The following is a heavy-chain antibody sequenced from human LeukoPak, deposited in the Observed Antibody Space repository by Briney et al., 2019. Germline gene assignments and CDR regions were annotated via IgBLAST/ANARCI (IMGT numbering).Heavy chain of an antibody. J-gene: IGHJ4*02. CDR3: ARQEDSGYDLDYFDY. CDR2: IYYSGST. Sequence: SETLSLTCTVSGGSISSSSYYWGWIRQPPGKGLEWIGSIYYSGSTYYNPSLKSRVTISVDTSKNQFSLKLSSVTAADTAVYYCARQEDSGYDLDYFDYWGRGTLVTVPS. CDR1: GGSISSSSYY. D-gene: IGHD5-12*01. V-gene: IGHV4-39*01.